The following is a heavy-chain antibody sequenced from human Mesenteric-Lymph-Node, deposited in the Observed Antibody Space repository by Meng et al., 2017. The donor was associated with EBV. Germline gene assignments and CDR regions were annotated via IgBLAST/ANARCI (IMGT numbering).Heavy chain of an antibody. V-gene: IGHV1-3*01. D-gene: IGHD5-12*01. J-gene: IGHJ4*02. CDR3: ANSRSGYDHLWY. CDR1: GYTFTDYA. Sequence: QVQLGQFGAEGKKAGASVKVYCKAYGYTFTDYAMHWLRQVPGLRPEWMGWINAGGNARYSQNFQGRVTITRDTSASTAYLDLSFLRSEDTAVYYCANSRSGYDHLWYWGQGTLVTVSS. CDR2: INAGGNA.